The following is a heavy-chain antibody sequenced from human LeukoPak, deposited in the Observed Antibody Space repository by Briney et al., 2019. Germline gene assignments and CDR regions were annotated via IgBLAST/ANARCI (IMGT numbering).Heavy chain of an antibody. J-gene: IGHJ4*02. Sequence: PGGSLRLSCAASGFTFSSYGMHWVRQAPGKGLEWVAFIRYDGSNKYYADSVKGRFTISRDNSKNTLYLQMNSLRAEDTAVYYCARDLFPGQQLVDFDYWGQGTLVTVSS. D-gene: IGHD6-13*01. CDR1: GFTFSSYG. CDR2: IRYDGSNK. V-gene: IGHV3-30*02. CDR3: ARDLFPGQQLVDFDY.